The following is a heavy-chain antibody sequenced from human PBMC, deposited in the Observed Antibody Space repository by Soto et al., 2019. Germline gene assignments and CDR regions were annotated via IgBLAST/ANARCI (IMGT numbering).Heavy chain of an antibody. CDR1: RYSLKSSS. Sequence: ESRYSLKSSSRSLLRQETEQGLEWMGWMNPNSGNTGYAQKFQGRVTMTRSTSINTAYMELSSLRSEDTAVYYCARGGYYYDSSAYYRPFAYWVKGTLVTGSS. CDR2: MNPNSGNT. J-gene: IGHJ4*02. V-gene: IGHV1-8*01. CDR3: ARGGYYYDSSAYYRPFAY. D-gene: IGHD3-22*01.